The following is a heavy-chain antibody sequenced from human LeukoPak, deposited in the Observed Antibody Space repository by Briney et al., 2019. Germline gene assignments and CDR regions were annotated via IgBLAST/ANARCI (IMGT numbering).Heavy chain of an antibody. CDR2: MYYSGST. D-gene: IGHD3-22*01. V-gene: IGHV4-30-4*01. Sequence: SETLSLTCTASGCSMSSGDYYWIWIRQPPGKGLEWIAYMYYSGSTYYNPSLKSRVTMSADTSKNQLSLKLSSVTAADTAVYYCARPYYYDSRIDPWGQGILVTVSS. CDR1: GCSMSSGDYY. J-gene: IGHJ5*02. CDR3: ARPYYYDSRIDP.